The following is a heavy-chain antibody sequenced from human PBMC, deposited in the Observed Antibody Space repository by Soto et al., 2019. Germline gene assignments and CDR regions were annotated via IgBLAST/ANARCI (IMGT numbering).Heavy chain of an antibody. D-gene: IGHD3-16*01. CDR1: GFSFSNNG. J-gene: IGHJ4*02. CDR2: ISYDGSKK. Sequence: QVQLVESGGGVVQPGRSLRLSCAASGFSFSNNGMHWVRQAPGKGLEWVAIISYDGSKKYYADYVKGRFTISRDNSKNTLDLQMNSLRVEDTAVYYCAKDRVESGLGEIDYWGQGTLVTVSS. CDR3: AKDRVESGLGEIDY. V-gene: IGHV3-30*18.